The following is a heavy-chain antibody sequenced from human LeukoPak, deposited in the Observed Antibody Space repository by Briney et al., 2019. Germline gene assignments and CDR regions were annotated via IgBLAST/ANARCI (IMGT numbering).Heavy chain of an antibody. J-gene: IGHJ6*02. CDR3: AKLYRTRVSMVRGQTPYGMDV. Sequence: GGSLRLSCAASGFTFSSYGMHCVRQAPGKGLEWVAVISYDGSNKYYADSVKGRFTISRDNSKNTLYLQMNSLRAEDTAVYYCAKLYRTRVSMVRGQTPYGMDVWGQGTTVTVSS. D-gene: IGHD3-10*01. V-gene: IGHV3-30*18. CDR1: GFTFSSYG. CDR2: ISYDGSNK.